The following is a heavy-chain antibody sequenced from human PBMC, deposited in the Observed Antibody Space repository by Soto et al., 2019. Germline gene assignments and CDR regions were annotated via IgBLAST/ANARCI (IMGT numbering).Heavy chain of an antibody. Sequence: ASVKVSCKASGYTFTSYGISWVRQAPGQGLEWMGWISAYNGNTNYAQKLQGRVTMTTDTSTSTAYMELRSLRSDDTAVYYCARDCIVVVVAATRASYYYGMDVWGQ. CDR2: ISAYNGNT. CDR3: ARDCIVVVVAATRASYYYGMDV. V-gene: IGHV1-18*04. CDR1: GYTFTSYG. J-gene: IGHJ6*02. D-gene: IGHD2-15*01.